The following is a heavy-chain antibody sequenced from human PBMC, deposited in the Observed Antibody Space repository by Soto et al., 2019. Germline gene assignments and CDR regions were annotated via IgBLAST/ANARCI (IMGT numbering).Heavy chain of an antibody. CDR3: ARDVVVPAAILMAYYYYGMDV. D-gene: IGHD2-2*02. CDR2: INPSGGST. CDR1: GYTFTSYY. V-gene: IGHV1-46*01. J-gene: IGHJ6*02. Sequence: ASLKVSCKASGYTFTSYYMHWVRQAPGQGLEWMGIINPSGGSTSYAQKFQGRVTMTRDTSTSTVYMELSSLRSEDTAVYYCARDVVVPAAILMAYYYYGMDVWGQGTTVTVSS.